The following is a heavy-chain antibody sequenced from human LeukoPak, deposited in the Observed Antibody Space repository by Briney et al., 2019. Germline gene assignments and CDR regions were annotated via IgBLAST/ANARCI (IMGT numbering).Heavy chain of an antibody. CDR1: GYTFTSYG. D-gene: IGHD3-22*01. CDR3: ARGGDMRVVGAFDI. J-gene: IGHJ3*02. Sequence: EASVKVSCKASGYTFTSYGINWVRQAPGQGLEWMGWISAYNGNTNYAQKLQGRVTMTRDTSTSTVCMELRSLRSDDTALYYCARGGDMRVVGAFDIWGQGTMVTVSS. V-gene: IGHV1-18*01. CDR2: ISAYNGNT.